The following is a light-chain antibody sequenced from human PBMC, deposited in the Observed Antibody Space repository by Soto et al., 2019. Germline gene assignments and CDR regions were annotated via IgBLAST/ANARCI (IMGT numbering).Light chain of an antibody. Sequence: PGARVPLSCRARQTVSSSSLTWCQQKPGQAPGLLIYGASTRATAIPARFSGSGSGTDFTLTISCLQSEDFATYYCQQYYSYPPTFGQGTKVDIK. V-gene: IGKV3D-7*01. CDR3: QQYYSYPPT. CDR1: QTVSSSS. J-gene: IGKJ1*01. CDR2: GAS.